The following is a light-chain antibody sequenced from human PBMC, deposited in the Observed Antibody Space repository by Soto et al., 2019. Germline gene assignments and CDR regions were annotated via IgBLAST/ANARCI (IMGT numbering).Light chain of an antibody. CDR3: CSYSGSYTLM. J-gene: IGLJ3*02. CDR2: DVS. CDR1: SRDVGGYNY. Sequence: QSALTQPRSVSGSPGQSVTISCTGTSRDVGGYNYVSWYQQHPGKAPKLLIYDVSERPSGVPDRFSGSKSGNTSSLTISGLQAEDEAYYNCCSYSGSYTLMFGGGTKLTVL. V-gene: IGLV2-11*01.